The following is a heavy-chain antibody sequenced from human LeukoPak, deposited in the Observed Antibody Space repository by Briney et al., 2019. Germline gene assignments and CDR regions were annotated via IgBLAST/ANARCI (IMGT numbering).Heavy chain of an antibody. V-gene: IGHV3-74*01. D-gene: IGHD6-13*01. CDR3: VAGLGDY. CDR2: INTDGIMI. Sequence: GGSLRVSCTTSGFTFGNYWVHWVRQAPGKGLVWVSRINTDGIMITYADSVKGRFTISRDNAKNTVYLQMNSLRADDTAVYYCVAGLGDYWGHGTLITVSS. CDR1: GFTFGNYW. J-gene: IGHJ4*01.